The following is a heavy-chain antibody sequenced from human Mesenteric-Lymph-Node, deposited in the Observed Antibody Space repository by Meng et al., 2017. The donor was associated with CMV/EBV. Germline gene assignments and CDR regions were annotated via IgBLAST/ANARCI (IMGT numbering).Heavy chain of an antibody. CDR3: AKNQVGYYYGMDV. J-gene: IGHJ6*02. V-gene: IGHV3-21*01. D-gene: IGHD1-26*01. CDR1: GFTFSSYS. CDR2: ISSSSSYI. Sequence: GESLKISCAASGFTFSSYSMNWVRQAPGKGLEWDSSISSSSSYIYYADSVKGRFTISRDNAKNSLYLQMNSLRAEDTAVYYCAKNQVGYYYGMDVWGQGTTVTVSS.